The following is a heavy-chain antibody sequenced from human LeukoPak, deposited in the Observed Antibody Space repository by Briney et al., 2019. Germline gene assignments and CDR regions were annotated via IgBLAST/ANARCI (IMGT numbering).Heavy chain of an antibody. V-gene: IGHV1-18*04. CDR1: GYTFASYG. D-gene: IGHD2-15*01. J-gene: IGHJ6*04. CDR3: ATQGFCSGGSCYSPYYYYGMDV. CDR2: ISAYNGNT. Sequence: ASVKVSCKASGYTFASYGISWVRQAPGQGLEWMGWISAYNGNTNYAQKLQGRVTMTIDTSTSTAYMELRSLRSDDTAVYYCATQGFCSGGSCYSPYYYYGMDVWGKGTTVTVSS.